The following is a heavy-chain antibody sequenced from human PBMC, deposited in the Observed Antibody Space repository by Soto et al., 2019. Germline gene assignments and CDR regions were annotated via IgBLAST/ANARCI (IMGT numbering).Heavy chain of an antibody. CDR2: MNPNGGNT. CDR1: GYTFTDYD. CDR3: ARDSSTTNPV. J-gene: IGHJ3*01. V-gene: IGHV1-8*01. D-gene: IGHD2-2*01. Sequence: QVQLVQSGAEVRRPGTSVMVSCKTSGYTFTDYDINWVRQATGQGREGMGWMNPNGGNTGYAQKFQGRVSMTRNTATSTAYMELSSLRADDTAIYYCARDSSTTNPVWGQGTMVTVSS.